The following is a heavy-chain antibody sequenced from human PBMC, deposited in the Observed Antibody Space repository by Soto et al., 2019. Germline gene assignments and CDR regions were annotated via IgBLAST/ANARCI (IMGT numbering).Heavy chain of an antibody. CDR1: GFTFSSYA. CDR2: ISYDGSNK. V-gene: IGHV3-30-3*01. J-gene: IGHJ3*02. CDR3: ALHRGTI. Sequence: ESGGGVVQPGRSLRLSCAASGFTFSSYAMHWVRQAPGKGLEWVAVISYDGSNKYYADSVKGRFTISRDNSKNTLYLQMNSLRAEDTAVYYCALHRGTIWGQGTMVTVSS. D-gene: IGHD6-25*01.